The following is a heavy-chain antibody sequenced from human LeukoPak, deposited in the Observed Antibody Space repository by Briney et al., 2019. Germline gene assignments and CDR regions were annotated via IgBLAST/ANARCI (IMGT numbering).Heavy chain of an antibody. Sequence: GGSPRLSCAASGFTFSSYSMNWVRQAPGKGLEWVSSISSSSSYIYYADSVKGRFTISRDNAKNSLYLQMNSLRAEDTAVYYCARDRYSSGSYYDYWGQGTLVTVSS. J-gene: IGHJ4*02. CDR2: ISSSSSYI. CDR3: ARDRYSSGSYYDY. V-gene: IGHV3-21*01. D-gene: IGHD6-19*01. CDR1: GFTFSSYS.